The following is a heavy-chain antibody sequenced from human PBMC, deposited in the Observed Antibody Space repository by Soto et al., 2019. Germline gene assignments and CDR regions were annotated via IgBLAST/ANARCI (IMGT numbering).Heavy chain of an antibody. CDR2: IWYDGSNK. Sequence: QVQLVESGGGVVQPGRSLRLSCAASGFTFSSYGMHWVRKAPGKGLEWVAVIWYDGSNKYYADSVKGRFTISRDNSKNTLYLQMNSLRAEDTAVYYCAREWGYDSSGYYLDYWGQGTLVTVSS. CDR1: GFTFSSYG. V-gene: IGHV3-33*01. J-gene: IGHJ4*02. CDR3: AREWGYDSSGYYLDY. D-gene: IGHD3-22*01.